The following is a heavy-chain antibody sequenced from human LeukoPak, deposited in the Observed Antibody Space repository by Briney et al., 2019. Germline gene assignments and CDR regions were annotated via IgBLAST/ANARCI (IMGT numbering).Heavy chain of an antibody. J-gene: IGHJ4*02. CDR3: ARDGYDFWSGYYIPQIDY. CDR2: ISSSGSTI. CDR1: GFTFSDYY. Sequence: PGGSLRLSCAASGFTFSDYYMSWMRQAPGQGLEWVSYISSSGSTIYYADSVKGRFTISRDNAKNSLYLQMNSLRAEDTAVYYCARDGYDFWSGYYIPQIDYWGQGTLVTVSS. D-gene: IGHD3-3*01. V-gene: IGHV3-11*04.